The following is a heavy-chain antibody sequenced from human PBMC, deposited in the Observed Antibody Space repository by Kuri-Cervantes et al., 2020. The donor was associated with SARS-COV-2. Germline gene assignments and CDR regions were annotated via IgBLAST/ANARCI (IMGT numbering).Heavy chain of an antibody. CDR1: GFTFDDYT. Sequence: GESLKISCAASGFTFDDYTMHWVRQAPGKGLEWASLISWDGGSTYYADSVKGRFTISRDNAKNTLYLQMNSLRAEDTAVYYCARVAGDPYYFDYWGQGTLVTVSS. CDR3: ARVAGDPYYFDY. J-gene: IGHJ4*02. CDR2: ISWDGGST. V-gene: IGHV3-43*01. D-gene: IGHD7-27*01.